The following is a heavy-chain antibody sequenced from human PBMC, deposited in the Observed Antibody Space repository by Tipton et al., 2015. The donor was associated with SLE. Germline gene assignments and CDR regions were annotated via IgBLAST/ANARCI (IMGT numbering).Heavy chain of an antibody. Sequence: QLVQSGAEVKKPGASVKVSCKASGYTFTSYGISWVRQAPGQGLEWMGWISAYNGNTNYAQKLQGRVTMTTDTSTSTAYMELRSLRSDDTAVYYCARDPTGWRSSSTSCPFDYWGQGTLVPVSS. J-gene: IGHJ4*02. CDR1: GYTFTSYG. V-gene: IGHV1-18*01. D-gene: IGHD2-2*01. CDR3: ARDPTGWRSSSTSCPFDY. CDR2: ISAYNGNT.